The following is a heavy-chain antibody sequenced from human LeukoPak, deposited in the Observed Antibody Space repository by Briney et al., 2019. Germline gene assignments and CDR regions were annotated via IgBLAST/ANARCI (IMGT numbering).Heavy chain of an antibody. CDR1: GFTSSSYS. Sequence: GGSLRLSCAASGFTSSSYSMNWVRQGPGKGLEWVSSISSSSSYIYYADSVKGRFTISRDNAKNSLYLQMNSLRAEDTAVYYCARDPQFYYDSSGYYYDRYYFDYWGQGTLVTVTS. CDR2: ISSSSSYI. J-gene: IGHJ4*02. D-gene: IGHD3-22*01. V-gene: IGHV3-21*01. CDR3: ARDPQFYYDSSGYYYDRYYFDY.